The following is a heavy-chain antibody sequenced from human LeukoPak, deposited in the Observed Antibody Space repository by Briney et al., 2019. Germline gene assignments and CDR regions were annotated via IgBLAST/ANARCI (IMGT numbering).Heavy chain of an antibody. CDR3: AKAATVYYYAMDV. J-gene: IGHJ6*02. V-gene: IGHV5-10-1*01. D-gene: IGHD6-13*01. Sequence: GESLKISCKGSGYSFTSYWISWVRQMPGKGLEWMGRIGPSDSYTNDSPSFRGHVTISADKSISTVYLQWSSLKASDTAMYYCAKAATVYYYAMDVWGQGTTVTVSS. CDR2: IGPSDSYT. CDR1: GYSFTSYW.